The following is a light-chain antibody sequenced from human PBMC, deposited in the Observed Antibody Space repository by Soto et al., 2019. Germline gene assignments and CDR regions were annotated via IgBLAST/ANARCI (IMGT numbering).Light chain of an antibody. Sequence: EIVLTQSPATLSLSPVDRATLSCVASQSVSNNYLAWYQRKPGLAPRLLIYDAPYRANGIPDRFSGSGSGTDFTLTISRLEPEDFVVYYCQQYGSSSWTFGQGTKWIS. CDR2: DAP. V-gene: IGKV3D-20*01. CDR1: QSVSNNY. J-gene: IGKJ1*01. CDR3: QQYGSSSWT.